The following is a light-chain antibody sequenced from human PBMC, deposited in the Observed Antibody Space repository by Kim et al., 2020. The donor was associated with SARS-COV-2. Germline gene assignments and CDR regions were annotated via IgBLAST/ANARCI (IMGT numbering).Light chain of an antibody. Sequence: DIQMTQSPSSLSASVGDRVTITCRASQSISSWLAWYQQKPGKAPKLLIYKASSLESGVPSRFSGSGSGTEFTLTISSLQPDDFATYYRQQNNNHWTFSQGTQVDIK. V-gene: IGKV1-5*03. J-gene: IGKJ1*01. CDR2: KAS. CDR3: QQNNNHWT. CDR1: QSISSW.